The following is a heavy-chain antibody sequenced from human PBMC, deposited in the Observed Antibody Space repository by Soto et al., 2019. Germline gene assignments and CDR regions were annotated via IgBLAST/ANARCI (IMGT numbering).Heavy chain of an antibody. CDR2: IIPIFGTA. CDR1: GGTFSSYA. CDR3: ARHVPAAGYYYGMDV. J-gene: IGHJ6*02. V-gene: IGHV1-69*05. Sequence: QVQLVQSGAEVKKPGSSVKVSCKASGGTFSSYAISWVRQAPGQGLEWMGGIIPIFGTANYAQKFQGRVTMTPDESAXTAYMELGSLRSEDTAVYYCARHVPAAGYYYGMDVWGQGTTVTVSS. D-gene: IGHD2-2*01.